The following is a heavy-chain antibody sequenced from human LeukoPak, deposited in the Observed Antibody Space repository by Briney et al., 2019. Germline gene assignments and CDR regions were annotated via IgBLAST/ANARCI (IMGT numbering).Heavy chain of an antibody. CDR3: ARGRDYYDSSSFFDY. Sequence: SETLSLTCTVSGGSISSYDWSWIRQPPGKGLEWIGYIYYSGSTNYNPSLKSRVTISVDTSKNRFSLKLNSVTAADTAVYYCARGRDYYDSSSFFDYWGQGALVTVSS. D-gene: IGHD3-22*01. CDR2: IYYSGST. CDR1: GGSISSYD. V-gene: IGHV4-59*01. J-gene: IGHJ4*02.